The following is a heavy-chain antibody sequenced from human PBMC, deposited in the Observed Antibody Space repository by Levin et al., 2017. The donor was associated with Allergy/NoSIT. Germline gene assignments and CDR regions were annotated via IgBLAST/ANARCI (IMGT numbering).Heavy chain of an antibody. CDR1: GFTFSSYA. D-gene: IGHD5-18*01. J-gene: IGHJ4*02. CDR3: ARNADTAMVGSLDY. V-gene: IGHV3-30*04. Sequence: PGGSLRLSCAASGFTFSSYAMHWVRQAPGKGLEWVAVISYDGSNKYYADSVKGRFTISRDNSKNTLYLQMNSLRAEDTAVYYCARNADTAMVGSLDYWGQGTLVTVSS. CDR2: ISYDGSNK.